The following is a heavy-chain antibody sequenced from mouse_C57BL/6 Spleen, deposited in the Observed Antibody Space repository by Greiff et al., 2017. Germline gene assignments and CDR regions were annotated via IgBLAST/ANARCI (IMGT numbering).Heavy chain of an antibody. Sequence: EVKLVESGGGLVKPGGSLKLSCAASGFTFSDYGMHWVRQAPEKGLEWVAYISSGSSTIYYAGTVKGRFTISRDNAKNTLFRQMTSLRSEDTAMYYCARIYYDYDGYAMDYWGQGTSVTGSS. V-gene: IGHV5-17*01. J-gene: IGHJ4*01. D-gene: IGHD2-4*01. CDR1: GFTFSDYG. CDR3: ARIYYDYDGYAMDY. CDR2: ISSGSSTI.